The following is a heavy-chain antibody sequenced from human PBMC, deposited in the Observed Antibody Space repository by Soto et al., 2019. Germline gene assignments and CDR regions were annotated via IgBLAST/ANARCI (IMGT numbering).Heavy chain of an antibody. D-gene: IGHD3-22*01. CDR1: GGSISSSSYY. V-gene: IGHV4-39*01. CDR2: IYYSGCT. CDR3: ARQRITMIVVVQDGMDV. Sequence: QLQLQESGPGLVKPSETLSLTCTVSGGSISSSSYYWGWIRQPPGKGLEWIGSIYYSGCTYYKPSIKRRVTIYVDTSKNQFSKKLSSVTAADTAVYYGARQRITMIVVVQDGMDVWGQGTKVTVSS. J-gene: IGHJ6*02.